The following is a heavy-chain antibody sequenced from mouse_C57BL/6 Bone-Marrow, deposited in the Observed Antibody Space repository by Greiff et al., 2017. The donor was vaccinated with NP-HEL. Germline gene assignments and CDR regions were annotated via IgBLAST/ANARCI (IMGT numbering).Heavy chain of an antibody. CDR3: ATLHLLLRSYAMDY. V-gene: IGHV1-39*01. CDR1: GYSFTDYN. J-gene: IGHJ4*01. Sequence: EVQLQQSGPELVKPGASVKISCKASGYSFTDYNMNWVKQSNGKSLEWIGVINPNYGTTSYNQKFKGKATLTVDQSSSTAYMQLNSLTSEDSAVYYCATLHLLLRSYAMDYWGQGTSVTVSS. D-gene: IGHD1-1*01. CDR2: INPNYGTT.